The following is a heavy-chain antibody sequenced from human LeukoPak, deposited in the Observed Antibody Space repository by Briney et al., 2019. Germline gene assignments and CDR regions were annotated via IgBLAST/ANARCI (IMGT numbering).Heavy chain of an antibody. CDR2: ISSSSSTI. D-gene: IGHD2-21*01. J-gene: IGHJ4*02. CDR3: ARDSPNEGILWWSIDY. Sequence: SGGSLRLSCAASGFTFSSYSMNWVRQAPGKGLEWVSYISSSSSTIYYADSVKGRFTISRDNAKNSLYLQMNSLRAEDTAVYYCARDSPNEGILWWSIDYWGQGTLVTVSS. V-gene: IGHV3-48*04. CDR1: GFTFSSYS.